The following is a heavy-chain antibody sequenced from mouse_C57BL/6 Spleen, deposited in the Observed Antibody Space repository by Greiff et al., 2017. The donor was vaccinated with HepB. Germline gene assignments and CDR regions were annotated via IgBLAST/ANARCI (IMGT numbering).Heavy chain of an antibody. D-gene: IGHD2-5*01. CDR3: ARRDYSNSYYFDY. Sequence: EVKVVESGGGLVKPGGSLKLSCAASGFTFSSYTMSWVRQTPEKRLEWVATISGGGGNTYYPESVKGRFTISRDNAKNTLYLQMSSLRSEDTALYYCARRDYSNSYYFDYWGQGTTLTVSS. J-gene: IGHJ2*01. V-gene: IGHV5-9*01. CDR2: ISGGGGNT. CDR1: GFTFSSYT.